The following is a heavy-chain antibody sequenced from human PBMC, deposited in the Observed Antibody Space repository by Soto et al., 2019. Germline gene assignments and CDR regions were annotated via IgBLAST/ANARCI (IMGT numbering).Heavy chain of an antibody. Sequence: QVQLEQSGAEVKKPGASVKVSCKASGYSFAHFDINWVRQATGQGLEWMGWVNTHSGNTGYAQKFQGRVTTTRDTSIRTASMELNSLGPEDTAIFSCARASSTFRADGSWGQGTLVTVSS. CDR3: ARASSTFRADGS. D-gene: IGHD1-26*01. CDR2: VNTHSGNT. V-gene: IGHV1-8*01. J-gene: IGHJ4*02. CDR1: GYSFAHFD.